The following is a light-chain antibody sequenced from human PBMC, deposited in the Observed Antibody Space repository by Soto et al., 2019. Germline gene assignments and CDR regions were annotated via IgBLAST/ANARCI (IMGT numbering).Light chain of an antibody. CDR3: QQYGGSPRT. J-gene: IGKJ1*01. Sequence: EIVLTQSPGTLSLSPGERATLSCRASQSVTSGFLAWYQQKPGQAPRLLIYGASSRATGIPDRFSGSGSGTDFTLTISRLEPEDFAVYYCQQYGGSPRTFGQGTKVDSK. V-gene: IGKV3-20*01. CDR2: GAS. CDR1: QSVTSGF.